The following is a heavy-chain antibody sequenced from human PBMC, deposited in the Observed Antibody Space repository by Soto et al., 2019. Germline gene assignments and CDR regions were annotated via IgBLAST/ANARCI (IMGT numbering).Heavy chain of an antibody. CDR2: IYHSGST. CDR1: SGSISSSNW. J-gene: IGHJ3*02. V-gene: IGHV4-4*02. CDR3: AREIAAAGTGGAFDI. D-gene: IGHD6-13*01. Sequence: QVQLQESGPGLVKPSGTLSLTCAVSSGSISSSNWWSWVRQPPGKGLEWIGEIYHSGSTNYNPSLKSRVTISVDKSKNQCTLNLSSVTAADTAVYYCAREIAAAGTGGAFDIWGQGTMVTVSS.